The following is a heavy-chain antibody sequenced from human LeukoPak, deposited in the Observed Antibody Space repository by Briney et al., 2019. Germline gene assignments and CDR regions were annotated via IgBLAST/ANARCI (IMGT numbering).Heavy chain of an antibody. CDR2: IKQDGSEK. Sequence: PGGSLRLSCAASGFTFSSYWMSWVRQPPGKGLEWVANIKQDGSEKYYVDSVKGRFTISRDNAKNSLYLQMNSLRAEDTAVYYCAREGEDIVVDYWGQRPLVTVSS. CDR1: GFTFSSYW. CDR3: AREGEDIVVDY. D-gene: IGHD2-15*01. V-gene: IGHV3-7*01. J-gene: IGHJ4*02.